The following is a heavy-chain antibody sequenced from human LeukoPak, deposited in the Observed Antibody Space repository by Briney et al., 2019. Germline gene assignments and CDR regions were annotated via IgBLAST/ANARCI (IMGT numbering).Heavy chain of an antibody. CDR2: ISSSSSTI. V-gene: IGHV3-48*04. J-gene: IGHJ4*02. D-gene: IGHD6-19*01. CDR1: GFTFSSYS. CDR3: AMERIEGSGPYSSGWYSEY. Sequence: PGGSLRLSCAASGFTFSSYSMNWVRQAPGKGLEWVSYISSSSSTIYYADSVKGRFTISRDNAKNSLYLQMNSLRAEDTAVYYCAMERIEGSGPYSSGWYSEYWGQGTLVAVSS.